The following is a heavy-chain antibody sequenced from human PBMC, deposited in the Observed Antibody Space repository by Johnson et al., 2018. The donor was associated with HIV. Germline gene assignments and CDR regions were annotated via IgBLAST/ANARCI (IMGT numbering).Heavy chain of an antibody. CDR3: AREGEDAFDI. D-gene: IGHD2-21*01. J-gene: IGHJ3*02. CDR2: ISFDGSNQ. V-gene: IGHV3-30*03. CDR1: GFNFRNYG. Sequence: QVQLVESGGGVVQPGRSLRLSCAASGFNFRNYGMHWVRQAPGKGLEWVAVISFDGSNQYYADSVKGLSTISRDKSNNTLYLQMNSLRAGDTAVYYCAREGEDAFDIWGQGTMVTVSS.